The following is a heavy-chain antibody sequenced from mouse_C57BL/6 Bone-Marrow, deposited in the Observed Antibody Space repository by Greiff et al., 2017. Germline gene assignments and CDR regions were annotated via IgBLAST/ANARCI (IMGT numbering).Heavy chain of an antibody. CDR3: ARAMITTFFDY. J-gene: IGHJ2*01. Sequence: QVHVKQPGAELVRPGTSVTLSCKASGYTFTSYWMHWVKQRPGQGLEWIGVIDSSDSYTNYNQKFKGKATLTVDTSSSTAYMPLSSLTSEDSAVYYCARAMITTFFDYWGQGTTLTVSS. D-gene: IGHD2-4*01. CDR1: GYTFTSYW. CDR2: IDSSDSYT. V-gene: IGHV1-59*01.